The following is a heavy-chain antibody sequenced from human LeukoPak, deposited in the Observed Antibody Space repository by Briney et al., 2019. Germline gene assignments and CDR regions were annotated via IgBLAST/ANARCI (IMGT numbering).Heavy chain of an antibody. CDR2: ISGSGGST. V-gene: IGHV3-23*01. Sequence: PGGSLRLSCAASGFTFSSYAMSWVRQAPGKGLEWVSAISGSGGSTYYADSVKGRFTISRDNSKNTLYLQMNSLRAEDTAVYYCVFLVAQQLALFAEYFQHWGQGTLVTVSS. CDR1: GFTFSSYA. J-gene: IGHJ1*01. CDR3: VFLVAQQLALFAEYFQH. D-gene: IGHD6-13*01.